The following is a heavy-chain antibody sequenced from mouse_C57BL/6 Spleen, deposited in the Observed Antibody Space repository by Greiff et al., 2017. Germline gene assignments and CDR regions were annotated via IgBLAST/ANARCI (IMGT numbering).Heavy chain of an antibody. V-gene: IGHV1-53*01. CDR1: GYTFTSYW. J-gene: IGHJ4*01. CDR3: ASGPWVYAMDY. D-gene: IGHD3-1*01. CDR2: INPSNGGT. Sequence: QVHVKQPGTELVKPGASVKLSCKASGYTFTSYWMHWVKQRPGHGLEWIGTINPSNGGTNYNEKFKSKATLTVDKSSSTAYMHLSSLTSEDSAVYCCASGPWVYAMDYWGQGTSVTVSS.